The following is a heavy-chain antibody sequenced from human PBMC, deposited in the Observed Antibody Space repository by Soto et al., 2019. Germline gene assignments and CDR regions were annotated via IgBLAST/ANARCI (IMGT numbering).Heavy chain of an antibody. V-gene: IGHV3-23*01. J-gene: IGHJ4*02. D-gene: IGHD2-15*01. Sequence: GGSLRLSCAASGFTFSSYAMSWVRQAPGKGLEWVSAISGSGGSTYYADSVKGRFTISRDNSKNTLYLQMNSLRAEDTAVYYCAKVGYCSGGSCFDYWGQGTLVTAPQ. CDR1: GFTFSSYA. CDR3: AKVGYCSGGSCFDY. CDR2: ISGSGGST.